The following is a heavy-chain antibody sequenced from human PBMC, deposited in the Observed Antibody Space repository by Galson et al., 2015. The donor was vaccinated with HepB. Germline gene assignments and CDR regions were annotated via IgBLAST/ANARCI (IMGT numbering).Heavy chain of an antibody. CDR2: IYSGGST. D-gene: IGHD2-15*01. J-gene: IGHJ4*02. Sequence: SLRLSCAASGFTVSSNYMSWVRQAPGKGLEWVSVIYSGGSTYYADSVKGRFTISRDNSKNTLYLQMNSLRAEDTAVYYCARDYVVVVAATLDYWGQGTLVTVSS. V-gene: IGHV3-66*02. CDR3: ARDYVVVVAATLDY. CDR1: GFTVSSNY.